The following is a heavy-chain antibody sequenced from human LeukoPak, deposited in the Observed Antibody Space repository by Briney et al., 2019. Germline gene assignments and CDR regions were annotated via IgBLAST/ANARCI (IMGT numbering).Heavy chain of an antibody. CDR3: AREGGYSSSSLDY. CDR1: GFTFSSYA. J-gene: IGHJ4*02. D-gene: IGHD6-6*01. V-gene: IGHV3-30*01. CDR2: ISYDGSNK. Sequence: GGSLRLSCAASGFTFSSYAMHWVRQAPGKGLEWVAVISYDGSNKYYADSVKGRFTISRDNSKNTPYLQMNSLRAEDTAVYYCAREGGYSSSSLDYWGQGTLVTVSS.